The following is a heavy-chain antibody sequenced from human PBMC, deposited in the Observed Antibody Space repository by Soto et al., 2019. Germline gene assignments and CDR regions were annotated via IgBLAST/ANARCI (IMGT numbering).Heavy chain of an antibody. J-gene: IGHJ4*02. CDR2: IWYDGSKK. V-gene: IGHV3-33*01. Sequence: GGSLRLSCAGSGFTFSSYGMHWVRQAPGKGLEWVAIIWYDGSKKYYADSVRGRFTISRDNSKNTLYLQMNSLSGEDTAIYYCARGIVGWYQLEYWGRGTQVTVSS. CDR1: GFTFSSYG. D-gene: IGHD1-26*01. CDR3: ARGIVGWYQLEY.